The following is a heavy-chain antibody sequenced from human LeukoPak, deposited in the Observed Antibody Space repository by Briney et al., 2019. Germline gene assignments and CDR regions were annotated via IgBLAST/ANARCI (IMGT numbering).Heavy chain of an antibody. V-gene: IGHV4-59*08. J-gene: IGHJ4*02. Sequence: SETLSLTCTVSGGSISSYYWSWIRQPPGKGLEWIGCIYYSGSTNYNPSLKSRVTISVDTSKNQFSLKLSSVTAADTAVYYCARQTSTAYDFWSGYYDPLYYFDYWGQGTLVTVSS. D-gene: IGHD3-3*01. CDR1: GGSISSYY. CDR3: ARQTSTAYDFWSGYYDPLYYFDY. CDR2: IYYSGST.